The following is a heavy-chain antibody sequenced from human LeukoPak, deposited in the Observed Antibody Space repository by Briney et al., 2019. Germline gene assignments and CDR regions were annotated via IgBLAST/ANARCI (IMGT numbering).Heavy chain of an antibody. J-gene: IGHJ4*02. D-gene: IGHD2-15*01. CDR2: ISGSGGNT. V-gene: IGHV3-23*01. Sequence: GGSLRLSCAASGFTFSSYAMTWVRQAPGKGLEWVSSISGSGGNTYYADSVKGRFTISRDNSTDTLYLQMNSLRAEDTAIYYCARGIAPSYYYFDYWGQGTLVTVSS. CDR1: GFTFSSYA. CDR3: ARGIAPSYYYFDY.